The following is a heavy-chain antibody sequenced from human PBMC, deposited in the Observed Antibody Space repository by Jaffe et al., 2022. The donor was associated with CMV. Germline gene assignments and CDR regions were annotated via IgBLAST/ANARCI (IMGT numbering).Heavy chain of an antibody. CDR1: GYTFTSYG. Sequence: QVQLVQSGAEVKKPGASVKVSCKASGYTFTSYGISWVRQAPGQGLEWMGWISAYNGNTNYAQKLQGRVTMTTDTSTSTAYMELRSLRSDDTAVYYCARDEIVVVVAATSPSDYWGQGTLVTVSS. CDR2: ISAYNGNT. D-gene: IGHD2-15*01. CDR3: ARDEIVVVVAATSPSDY. J-gene: IGHJ4*02. V-gene: IGHV1-18*01.